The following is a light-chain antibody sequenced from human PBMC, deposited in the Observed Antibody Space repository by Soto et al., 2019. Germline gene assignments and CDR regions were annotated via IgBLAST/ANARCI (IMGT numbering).Light chain of an antibody. V-gene: IGKV1-5*01. Sequence: DIQMTQSPSTLSASVGDRVTITCRASQSISAWLAWYQQIPGKAPKLLIYDASSLESGVPSRFSGIGSGTEITLTISSLQPDDFAAYYCQQYNSYSPTFGQGTKLEI. J-gene: IGKJ2*01. CDR1: QSISAW. CDR2: DAS. CDR3: QQYNSYSPT.